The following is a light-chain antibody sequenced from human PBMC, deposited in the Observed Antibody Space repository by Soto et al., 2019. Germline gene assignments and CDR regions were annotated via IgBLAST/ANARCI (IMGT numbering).Light chain of an antibody. Sequence: EVVLTQSPATLSLSPGERATLSCRASQSVTIYLAWYQKKPGQAPRLLIYDASNRATGIPARFSGSGSGTDFTPTISSLEPEDFAVYYCQQRSNWPPWTFGQGTKVEIK. CDR3: QQRSNWPPWT. CDR1: QSVTIY. V-gene: IGKV3-11*01. J-gene: IGKJ1*01. CDR2: DAS.